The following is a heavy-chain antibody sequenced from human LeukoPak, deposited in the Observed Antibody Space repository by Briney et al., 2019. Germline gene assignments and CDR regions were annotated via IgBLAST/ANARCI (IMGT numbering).Heavy chain of an antibody. V-gene: IGHV5-51*01. CDR3: ARRTVMDFDY. D-gene: IGHD4-17*01. Sequence: GESLKISCKGSGYSFTSYWIGWVRQMPGKGLEWMGIIYPGDADTKDSPSFQGQVNISADKSIRTAYLQWSSLKASDSAMYYCARRTVMDFDYWGQGTLVTVSS. CDR2: IYPGDADT. J-gene: IGHJ4*02. CDR1: GYSFTSYW.